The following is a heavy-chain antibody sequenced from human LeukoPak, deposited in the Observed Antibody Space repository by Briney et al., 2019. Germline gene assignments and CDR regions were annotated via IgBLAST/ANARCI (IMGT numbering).Heavy chain of an antibody. J-gene: IGHJ4*02. V-gene: IGHV3-30*04. CDR2: ISYDGSDK. CDR3: TKGGHGDY. Sequence: PGRSLRLSCAASGFTFSSYTIHWVRQAPGKGLEWVAVISYDGSDKYYADSVKGRFTISRDTSKNTLFLQMNSLRADDTAIYYCTKGGHGDYWGQGTMVTVSS. CDR1: GFTFSSYT. D-gene: IGHD2-21*02.